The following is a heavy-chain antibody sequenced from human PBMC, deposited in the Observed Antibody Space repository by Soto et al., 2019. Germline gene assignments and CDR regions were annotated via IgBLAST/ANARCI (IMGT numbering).Heavy chain of an antibody. D-gene: IGHD2-2*01. CDR3: AKDQYHGGPHNWLDS. Sequence: PGGSLRLSCVASGFSFDNYGMAWVRQAPGKGLSWVSSISGSGEITYYADSVKGRFTISRDNSKNALYLEVNNLRAEDTALYYCAKDQYHGGPHNWLDSCGQGVLVTVYS. CDR2: ISGSGEIT. CDR1: GFSFDNYG. J-gene: IGHJ5*01. V-gene: IGHV3-23*01.